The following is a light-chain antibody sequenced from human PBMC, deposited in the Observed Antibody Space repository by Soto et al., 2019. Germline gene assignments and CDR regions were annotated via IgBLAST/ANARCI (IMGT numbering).Light chain of an antibody. CDR1: QNVNNR. CDR3: QQYAEGTPIT. Sequence: EIMLTQSPGSLSVFPGERASLSFRASQNVNNRLAWYQQKAGQAPRLLISGASSRATGIPDRFSGSGSGTDFTLTISRLESDDFALYYCQQYAEGTPITFGQGTRLEIK. V-gene: IGKV3-20*01. J-gene: IGKJ5*01. CDR2: GAS.